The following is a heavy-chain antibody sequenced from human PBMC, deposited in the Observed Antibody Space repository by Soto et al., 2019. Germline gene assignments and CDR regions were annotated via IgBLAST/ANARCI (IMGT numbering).Heavy chain of an antibody. CDR3: AATLRYFDGLGDPFDY. J-gene: IGHJ4*02. CDR2: ISVGTGNT. Sequence: ASVKVSCKASGYTPSTYGISWVRQAPGPGLEWMGWISVGTGNTNYAQKFQGRVTTTTDTSTSTAYMELRSLRSDDTAVYYCAATLRYFDGLGDPFDYWGQGTQVTVS. CDR1: GYTPSTYG. V-gene: IGHV1-18*01. D-gene: IGHD3-9*01.